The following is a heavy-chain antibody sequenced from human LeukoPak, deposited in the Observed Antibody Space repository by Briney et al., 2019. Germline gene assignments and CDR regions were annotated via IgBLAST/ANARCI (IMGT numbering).Heavy chain of an antibody. CDR1: GGSISSYY. Sequence: SETLSLTYTVSGGSISSYYWSWIRQPPGKGLEWIGYIYYSGSTNYNPSLKSRVTMSVDTSKNQFSLKLSSVTAADTAVYYCARDEYYDYVWGSYRRGFDYWGQGTLVTVSS. D-gene: IGHD3-16*02. CDR2: IYYSGST. V-gene: IGHV4-59*12. J-gene: IGHJ4*02. CDR3: ARDEYYDYVWGSYRRGFDY.